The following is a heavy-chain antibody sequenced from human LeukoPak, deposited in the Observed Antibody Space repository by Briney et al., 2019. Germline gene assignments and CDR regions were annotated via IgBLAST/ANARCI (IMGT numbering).Heavy chain of an antibody. Sequence: KSGGSLRLSCAASGFTFSSSTMNWVRQAPGKGLEWVSSIISSSSYMYYADSVKGRFTISRDNTKNSLFLQMDSLRTEDTAVYYCVRDAMGMIALIWGQGNLVAVSS. CDR2: IISSSSYM. J-gene: IGHJ4*02. V-gene: IGHV3-21*01. CDR1: GFTFSSST. CDR3: VRDAMGMIALI. D-gene: IGHD7-27*01.